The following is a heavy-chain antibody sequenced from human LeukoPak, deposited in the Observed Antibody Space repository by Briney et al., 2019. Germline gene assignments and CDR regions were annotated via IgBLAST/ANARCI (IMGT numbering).Heavy chain of an antibody. J-gene: IGHJ6*03. CDR1: GFTFSSYA. V-gene: IGHV3-23*01. CDR2: VSGSGGRT. CDR3: AKVPEDCSGRSCSSYQYYYMDV. Sequence: GGSLRLSCAASGFTFSSYAMSWVRQAPGKGLEWVSVVSGSGGRTYYAGSVKGRFTISRDNSQNTVFLQMNSLRTEDTALYYCAKVPEDCSGRSCSSYQYYYMDVWGKGTTVTVSS. D-gene: IGHD2-15*01.